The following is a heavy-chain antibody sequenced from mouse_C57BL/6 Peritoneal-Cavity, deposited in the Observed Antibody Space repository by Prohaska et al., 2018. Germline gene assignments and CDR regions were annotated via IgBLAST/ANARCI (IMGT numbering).Heavy chain of an antibody. D-gene: IGHD1-1*01. CDR3: ASYYGSSHFDY. Sequence: EVQLQQSGPVLVKPGASVKMSCKASGYTFTDYYMNWVKQSHGKSLEWIGVINPYNGGTSYNQKFKGKATLTVDKSSSTAYMELNSLTSEDSAVYYCASYYGSSHFDYWGQGTTHTVSA. V-gene: IGHV1-19*01. CDR2: INPYNGGT. J-gene: IGHJ2*01. CDR1: GYTFTDYY.